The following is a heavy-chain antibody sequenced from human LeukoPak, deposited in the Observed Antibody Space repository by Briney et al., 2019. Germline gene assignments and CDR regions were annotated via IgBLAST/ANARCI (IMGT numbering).Heavy chain of an antibody. CDR2: IKQDGSEK. Sequence: GGSLRLSCAASGFTFSHYWMSWVRQAPGKGLEWVANIKQDGSEKYYVDSVKGRFTISRDNAKNSLYLQMNSLRAEDTAVYYCARAELRYFDWLSRDHYYAMDVWGQGATVTVSS. CDR3: ARAELRYFDWLSRDHYYAMDV. J-gene: IGHJ6*02. D-gene: IGHD3-9*01. V-gene: IGHV3-7*03. CDR1: GFTFSHYW.